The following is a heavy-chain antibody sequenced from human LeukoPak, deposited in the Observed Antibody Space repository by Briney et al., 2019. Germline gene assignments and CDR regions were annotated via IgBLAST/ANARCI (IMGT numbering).Heavy chain of an antibody. CDR2: INHSGGT. V-gene: IGHV4-34*01. CDR1: GGSFSGYY. CDR3: ARGIEYYDFWSGYAVGFDY. Sequence: PSETLSLTCAVYGGSFSGYYWSWNRQPPGKGLEWIGEINHSGGTNYNPSLKSRVTISVDTSKNQFSLKLSSVTAADTAVYYCARGIEYYDFWSGYAVGFDYWGQGTLVTVSS. D-gene: IGHD3-3*01. J-gene: IGHJ4*02.